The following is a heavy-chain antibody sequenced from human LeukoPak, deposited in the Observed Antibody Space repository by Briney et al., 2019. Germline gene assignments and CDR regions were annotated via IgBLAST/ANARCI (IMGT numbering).Heavy chain of an antibody. CDR2: INHSGST. Sequence: SETLSLTCAVYGGSFSGYYWSWIRQPPGKGLEWIGEINHSGSTNYNPSLKSRVTISVDTSKNQFSLKLSSVTAADTAVYYCARGFGEFYYYYMDVWGKGTTVTVSS. D-gene: IGHD3-10*01. V-gene: IGHV4-34*01. J-gene: IGHJ6*03. CDR1: GGSFSGYY. CDR3: ARGFGEFYYYYMDV.